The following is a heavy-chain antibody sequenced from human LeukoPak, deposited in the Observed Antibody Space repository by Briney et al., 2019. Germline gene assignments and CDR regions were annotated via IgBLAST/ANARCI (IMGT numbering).Heavy chain of an antibody. CDR2: MNPNNNNV. CDR1: GYTFTSYD. CDR3: ARGAFLPQYRRDFDP. V-gene: IGHV1-8*01. J-gene: IGHJ5*02. Sequence: ASVKVSCKASGYTFTSYDNNWVRQATGQGLEWMGWMNPNNNNVGYAQKFQGRVTMTRDTSISTAYMELGSLTSEDTAVYYCARGAFLPQYRRDFDPWGQGTLVTVSS. D-gene: IGHD6-6*01.